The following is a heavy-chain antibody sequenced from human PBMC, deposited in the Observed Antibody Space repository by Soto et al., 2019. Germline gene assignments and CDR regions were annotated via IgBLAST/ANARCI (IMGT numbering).Heavy chain of an antibody. CDR1: GFTFSSYW. V-gene: IGHV3-7*01. Sequence: GGSLRLSCAASGFTFSSYWMSWVRQAPGKGLEWVANIKQDGSEEYYVDSVKGRFTISRDNAKNSLYLQMNSLRAEDTAVYYCARVTSVSIAARPGAFDIWGQGTMVTVSS. J-gene: IGHJ3*02. D-gene: IGHD6-6*01. CDR3: ARVTSVSIAARPGAFDI. CDR2: IKQDGSEE.